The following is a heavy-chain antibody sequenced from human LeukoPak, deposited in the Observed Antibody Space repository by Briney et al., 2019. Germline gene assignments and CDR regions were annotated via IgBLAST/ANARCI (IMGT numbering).Heavy chain of an antibody. CDR3: AKGRSSYDSSGLLGY. CDR1: GGTFSSYA. D-gene: IGHD3-22*01. J-gene: IGHJ4*02. Sequence: SVKVSCKASGGTFSSYAISWVRQAPGQGLEWMGGIIPIFGTANYAQKFQGRVTITTDESTSTAYMELSSLRSEDTAVYYCAKGRSSYDSSGLLGYWGQGTLVTVSS. V-gene: IGHV1-69*05. CDR2: IIPIFGTA.